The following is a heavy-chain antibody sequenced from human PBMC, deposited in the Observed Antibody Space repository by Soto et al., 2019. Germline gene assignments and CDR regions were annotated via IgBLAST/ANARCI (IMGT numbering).Heavy chain of an antibody. V-gene: IGHV1-18*01. Sequence: ASVKVSCKASGYSFTNYDISWVRQAPGQGLEWMGWISPYNGDTNYAQKLQGRVTMTTDTSTSTAYMELRSLRSDDTAVYYCARYCSSTSCDHYFDYWGQGTLVTVSS. J-gene: IGHJ4*02. D-gene: IGHD2-2*01. CDR2: ISPYNGDT. CDR1: GYSFTNYD. CDR3: ARYCSSTSCDHYFDY.